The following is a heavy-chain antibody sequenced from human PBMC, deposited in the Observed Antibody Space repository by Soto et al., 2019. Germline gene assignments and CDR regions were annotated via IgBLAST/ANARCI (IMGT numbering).Heavy chain of an antibody. CDR2: IIPLFGTA. CDR3: ATELGENPASPFDA. Sequence: SVKVSCKASGVTFSSETLGWVRQAPGQGLEWVGGIIPLFGTASYAQKFQGRVTITADESTSTVYMELSSLGSDDTAVYFCATELGENPASPFDAWGQGTLVTVSS. CDR1: GVTFSSET. V-gene: IGHV1-69*13. D-gene: IGHD3-10*01. J-gene: IGHJ4*02.